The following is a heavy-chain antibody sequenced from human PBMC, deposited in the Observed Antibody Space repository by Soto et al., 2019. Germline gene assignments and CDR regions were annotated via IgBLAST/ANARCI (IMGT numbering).Heavy chain of an antibody. CDR2: ILYDGSNK. Sequence: GGSLRLSCAASGFTFSSHIMHWVRQAPGKGLEWVAVILYDGSNKHYADSVKGRFTISRDNPKNTLYLEMNSLRVEDTAVYYCARDRGREMAIEHAFDIWGQGTMVTVSS. CDR1: GFTFSSHI. V-gene: IGHV3-30*04. D-gene: IGHD2-15*01. CDR3: ARDRGREMAIEHAFDI. J-gene: IGHJ3*02.